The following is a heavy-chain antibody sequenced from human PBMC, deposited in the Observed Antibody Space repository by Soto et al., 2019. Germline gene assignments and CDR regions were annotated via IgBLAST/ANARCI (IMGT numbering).Heavy chain of an antibody. V-gene: IGHV3-48*01. CDR2: ITSSSDTK. CDR1: GYTFSSNS. CDR3: AKDRRAGGNSAFYFDF. J-gene: IGHJ4*02. Sequence: GGSLILSCAASGYTFSSNSMNWVRQAPGKGMEWISYITSSSDTKHYADSVKGRFTISRDNSHNTLYLQVHSLTAEDTAVYYCAKDRRAGGNSAFYFDFWGQGAQVTVSS. D-gene: IGHD3-16*01.